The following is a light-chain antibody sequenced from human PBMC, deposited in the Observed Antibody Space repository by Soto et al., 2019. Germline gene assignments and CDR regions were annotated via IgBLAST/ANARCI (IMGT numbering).Light chain of an antibody. CDR3: VAFDDSLNGYV. CDR1: SSNIGSKT. CDR2: SNN. J-gene: IGLJ1*01. Sequence: QSVLTQPPSVSGAPGQTVTISCSGSSSNIGSKTVTWYQQLPGTAPQLLIYSNNLRPSEVPDRFSGSKSGNXALVATSGVKYEDGGDYYCVAFDDSLNGYVFGTGT. V-gene: IGLV1-44*01.